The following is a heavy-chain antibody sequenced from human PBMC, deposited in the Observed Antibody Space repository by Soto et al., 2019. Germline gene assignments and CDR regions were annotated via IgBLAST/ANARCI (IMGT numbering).Heavy chain of an antibody. J-gene: IGHJ4*02. CDR2: ISYDGSNK. CDR1: GFTFSSYA. V-gene: IGHV3-30-3*01. CDR3: ARDWVYYGSGSYYGIGY. D-gene: IGHD3-10*01. Sequence: PGGSLRLSCAAAGFTFSSYAMHWVSQAAGKGLEWVAVISYDGSNKYYADSVKGRFTISRDNSKNTLYLQMNSLRAEDTAVYYCARDWVYYGSGSYYGIGYWGQGTLVRVS.